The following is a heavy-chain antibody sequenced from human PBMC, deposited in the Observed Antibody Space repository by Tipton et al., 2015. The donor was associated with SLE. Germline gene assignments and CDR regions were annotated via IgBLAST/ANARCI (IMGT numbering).Heavy chain of an antibody. CDR2: IYTSGST. J-gene: IGHJ4*01. V-gene: IGHV4-4*07. Sequence: TLSLTCIVSVASISGRPWSWIRQAPGKGLEWIGRIYTSGSTNYNPSLKSRVTISVDTSNKQLSLKLTSVTAADTAVYYCARGAKERITLVRVRPYYFDYWGQGSLVTVSS. CDR3: ARGAKERITLVRVRPYYFDY. CDR1: VASISGRP. D-gene: IGHD3-10*01.